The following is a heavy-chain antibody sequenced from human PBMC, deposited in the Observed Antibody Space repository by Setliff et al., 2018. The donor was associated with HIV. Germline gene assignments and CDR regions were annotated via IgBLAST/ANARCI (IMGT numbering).Heavy chain of an antibody. D-gene: IGHD3-22*01. CDR3: TTDTPFGLKYYDKSGNYYALAY. Sequence: ASVKVSCKSSGYTFTKYGITWVRQAPGQGLEWMGWISANNGSSYFAQKLQDRVTVTTDTSTSTAYMELRSLRSDDTAVYYCTTDTPFGLKYYDKSGNYYALAYWGRGALVTVSS. J-gene: IGHJ4*02. CDR1: GYTFTKYG. CDR2: ISANNGSS. V-gene: IGHV1-18*01.